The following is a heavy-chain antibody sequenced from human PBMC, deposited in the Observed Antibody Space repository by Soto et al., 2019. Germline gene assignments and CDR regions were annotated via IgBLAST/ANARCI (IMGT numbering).Heavy chain of an antibody. J-gene: IGHJ4*02. CDR2: ISYDGSNT. Sequence: GGPLRLSCVASGFTFSSYGMHWVRQAPGKGLEWVAIISYDGSNTYYADSVKGRFTISRDNSKNTLYLQMNSLRAEDTSVYYCAKEGGLSGSYYICSSYYFDYWGQGTLVSVSS. CDR3: AKEGGLSGSYYICSSYYFDY. V-gene: IGHV3-30*18. CDR1: GFTFSSYG. D-gene: IGHD1-26*01.